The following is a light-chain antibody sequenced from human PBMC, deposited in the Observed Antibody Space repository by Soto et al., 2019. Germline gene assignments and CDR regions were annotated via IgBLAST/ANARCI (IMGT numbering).Light chain of an antibody. CDR1: SSNIGAGYD. J-gene: IGLJ3*02. Sequence: QPVLTQPPSVSGAPGQRVTVSCTGSSSNIGAGYDVHWYHHLPGTAPKLLIYGNTNRPSGISDRFSASKSGSSASLAITGLQPEDEADDYCQSYDSSLRAWVFGGGTKLTVL. CDR3: QSYDSSLRAWV. CDR2: GNT. V-gene: IGLV1-40*01.